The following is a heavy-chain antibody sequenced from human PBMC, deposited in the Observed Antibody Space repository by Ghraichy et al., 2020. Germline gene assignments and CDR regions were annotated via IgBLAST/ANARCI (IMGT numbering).Heavy chain of an antibody. Sequence: SETLSLTCTVPGGSNSSYYWSWIWQHPRNRLELIGYIYYSGSTNYNPSLKSRVTISVDTSKNQFSQKLSSVTAADTAVYYCASNKYGIDVWGQGTTVTVSS. D-gene: IGHD1/OR15-1a*01. J-gene: IGHJ6*02. CDR3: ASNKYGIDV. CDR1: GGSNSSYY. V-gene: IGHV4-59*08. CDR2: IYYSGST.